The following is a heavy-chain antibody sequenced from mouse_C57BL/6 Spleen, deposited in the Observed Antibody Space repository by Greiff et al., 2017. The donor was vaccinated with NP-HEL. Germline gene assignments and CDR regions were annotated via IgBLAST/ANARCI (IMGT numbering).Heavy chain of an antibody. D-gene: IGHD4-1*01. CDR3: ARLGRDFDY. CDR1: GYTFTSYW. V-gene: IGHV1-50*01. Sequence: QVQLQQPGAELVKPGASVKLSCKASGYTFTSYWMQWVKQRPGQGLEWIGEIDPSDSYTNYNQKFKGKATLTVDTSSSTAYMQLSSLTSEGSAVYYCARLGRDFDYWGQGTTRTVSS. CDR2: IDPSDSYT. J-gene: IGHJ2*01.